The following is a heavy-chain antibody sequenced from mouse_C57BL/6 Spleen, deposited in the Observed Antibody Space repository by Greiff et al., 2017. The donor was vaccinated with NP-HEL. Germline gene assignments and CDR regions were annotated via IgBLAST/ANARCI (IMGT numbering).Heavy chain of an antibody. CDR2: ISDGGSYT. CDR1: GFTFSSYA. CDR3: ARDPEHFDY. Sequence: EVQRVESGGGLVKPGGSLKLSCAASGFTFSSYAMSWVRQTPEKRLEWVATISDGGSYTYYPDNVKGRFTISRDNAKNNLYLQMSHLKSEDTAMYYCARDPEHFDYWGQGTTLTVSS. J-gene: IGHJ2*01. V-gene: IGHV5-4*01.